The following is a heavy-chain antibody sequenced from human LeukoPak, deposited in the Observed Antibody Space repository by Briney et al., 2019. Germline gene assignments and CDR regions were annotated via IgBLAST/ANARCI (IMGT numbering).Heavy chain of an antibody. V-gene: IGHV3-7*01. J-gene: IGHJ6*02. D-gene: IGHD6-13*01. CDR1: GFTFSSYW. CDR2: IEQDGSEK. Sequence: GGSLRLSCAASGFTFSSYWMSWVRQAPGKGLDLVANIEQDGSEKYYVDSVKGRFTISRDNAKNSLYLQMNSLRAEDTAVYYCARDTYSSSWYFVKYYYYGMDVWGQGTTVTVSS. CDR3: ARDTYSSSWYFVKYYYYGMDV.